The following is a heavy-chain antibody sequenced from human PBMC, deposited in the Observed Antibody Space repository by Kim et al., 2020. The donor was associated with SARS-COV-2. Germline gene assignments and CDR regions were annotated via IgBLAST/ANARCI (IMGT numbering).Heavy chain of an antibody. CDR3: ARDRRHDSGSYFPDF. J-gene: IGHJ4*02. V-gene: IGHV4-30-2*04. D-gene: IGHD3-10*01. Sequence: PSLQSRVTIAVDTSKRQFALRLSSVTAADTAVYYCARDRRHDSGSYFPDFWGQGTLVTVSS.